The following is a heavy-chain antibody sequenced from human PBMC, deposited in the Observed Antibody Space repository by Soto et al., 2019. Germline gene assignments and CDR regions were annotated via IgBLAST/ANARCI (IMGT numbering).Heavy chain of an antibody. D-gene: IGHD6-13*01. CDR3: ARGGGNSSWSGGMNYFDY. CDR2: INPYNGAT. Sequence: QVQLVQSGAEVKKPGASVKVSCKASGYVFTAYYMHWVRQAPGQGLEWIGWINPYNGATNYPQKFQGRVTVTTDTSIRTVQRELTSLRADDTAVYYCARGGGNSSWSGGMNYFDYWGQGTLVTVSS. CDR1: GYVFTAYY. V-gene: IGHV1-2*02. J-gene: IGHJ4*02.